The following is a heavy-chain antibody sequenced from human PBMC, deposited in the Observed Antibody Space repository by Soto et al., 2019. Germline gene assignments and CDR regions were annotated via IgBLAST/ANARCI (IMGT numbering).Heavy chain of an antibody. V-gene: IGHV4-39*01. CDR3: ATRSTSDLDYYMDV. J-gene: IGHJ6*03. CDR2: IYYSGST. D-gene: IGHD2-2*01. CDR1: GGSISSSSYY. Sequence: PSETLSLTCTVSGGSISSSSYYWGWIRQPPGKGLEWIGSIYYSGSTYYNPSLKSRVTISVDTSKNQFSLKLSSVTAADTAVYYCATRSTSDLDYYMDVWGKGTTVTV.